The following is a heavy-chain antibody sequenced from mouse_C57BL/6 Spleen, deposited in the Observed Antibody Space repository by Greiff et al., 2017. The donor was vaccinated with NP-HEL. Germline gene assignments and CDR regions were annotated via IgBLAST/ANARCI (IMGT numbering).Heavy chain of an antibody. CDR1: GFTFSSYT. CDR2: ISGGGGNT. Sequence: EVMLVESGGGLVKPGGSLKLSCAASGFTFSSYTMSWVRQTPEKRLEWVATISGGGGNTYYPDSVKGRFTISRDNAKNTLYLQMSSLRSEDTALYYCARQDPGYFDVWGTGTTVTVSS. J-gene: IGHJ1*03. CDR3: ARQDPGYFDV. V-gene: IGHV5-9*01. D-gene: IGHD3-2*02.